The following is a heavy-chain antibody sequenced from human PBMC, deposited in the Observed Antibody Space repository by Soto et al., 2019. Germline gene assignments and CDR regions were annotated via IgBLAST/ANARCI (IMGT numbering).Heavy chain of an antibody. V-gene: IGHV3-53*01. CDR1: GLTVSDKKY. CDR2: LYDVDGT. J-gene: IGHJ3*01. CDR3: ASWHEREHAYDV. Sequence: DVQLVESGGGLIQPGESLRLSCAAFGLTVSDKKYVAWVRHAPGKGLEWVSALYDVDGTYYADSVKGRFTTSRDSSKTTVYLQMNGLRPDDTAVYYCASWHEREHAYDVWGQGTTVTVSS. D-gene: IGHD1-1*01.